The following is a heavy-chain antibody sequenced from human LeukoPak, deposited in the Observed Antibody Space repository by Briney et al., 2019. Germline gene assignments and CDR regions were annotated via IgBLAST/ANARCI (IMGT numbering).Heavy chain of an antibody. D-gene: IGHD6-13*01. Sequence: PSETLSLTCNVSGGTISSYHWSWIRQSPGKGLEWIGFIYSTGSTNYNPSLKSRVTISVDTSKNQFSLKLTSVTAADTAVYYCARRHIAAASTLEYWGQGPLDTVSS. CDR2: IYSTGST. J-gene: IGHJ4*02. V-gene: IGHV4-59*01. CDR1: GGTISSYH. CDR3: ARRHIAAASTLEY.